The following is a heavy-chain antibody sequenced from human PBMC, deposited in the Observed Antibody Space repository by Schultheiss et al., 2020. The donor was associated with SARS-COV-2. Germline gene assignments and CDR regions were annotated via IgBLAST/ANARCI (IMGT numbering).Heavy chain of an antibody. V-gene: IGHV4-59*13. J-gene: IGHJ3*02. Sequence: ESLKISCTVSGVSISDYCWSWIRQTPGKGLEWIAFMYSSGNIKYSPSLKSRVTISVDTSKNQFSLKLSSVTAADTAVYYCARVQYDSNFYGAFDIWGQGTMVTVSS. D-gene: IGHD3-22*01. CDR1: GVSISDYC. CDR2: MYSSGNI. CDR3: ARVQYDSNFYGAFDI.